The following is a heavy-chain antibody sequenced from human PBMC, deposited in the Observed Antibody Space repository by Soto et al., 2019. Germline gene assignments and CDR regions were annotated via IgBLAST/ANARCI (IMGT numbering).Heavy chain of an antibody. V-gene: IGHV3-15*07. J-gene: IGHJ5*02. CDR1: GFTFSNAW. Sequence: EVQLVESGGGLVKPGGSLRLFCAASGFTFSNAWMNWVRQAPGKGLEWVGXIXSKTDAGTTDYAAPVKGRFTISRXXXXXXXXXXXXXXXXXXXXXXXXXXXXXXXXXXXXXXXXAFDPWVQGTLVTVSS. CDR3: XXXXXXXXXXXXXXXXAFDP. CDR2: IXSKTDAGTT.